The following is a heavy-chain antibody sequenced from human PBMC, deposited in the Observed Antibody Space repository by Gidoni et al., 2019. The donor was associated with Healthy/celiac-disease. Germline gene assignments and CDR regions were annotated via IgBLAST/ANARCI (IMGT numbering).Heavy chain of an antibody. D-gene: IGHD3-22*01. CDR1: GFPFSSYS. CDR2: ISSSSSYI. J-gene: IGHJ3*02. V-gene: IGHV3-21*01. CDR3: ARDLRVNDAFDI. Sequence: EVQLVESGGGLVKPGGSLRLSCAASGFPFSSYSMNWVRQAPGKGLEWVSSISSSSSYIYYADSVKGRFTISRDNAKNSLYLQMNSLRAEDTAVYYCARDLRVNDAFDIWGQGTMVTVSS.